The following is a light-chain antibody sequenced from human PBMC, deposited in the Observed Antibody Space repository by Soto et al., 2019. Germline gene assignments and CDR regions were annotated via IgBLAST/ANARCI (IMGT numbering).Light chain of an antibody. V-gene: IGKV3-20*01. CDR3: QLSGSSRRYT. Sequence: DIVLTQSPGTLSLSPGERATLSCRASQSVSGTYLAWYQQKPGQAPRVLIYGASSRAAGIPDRFSGSGSGTDFTLTISRLEPEDFAVYYCQLSGSSRRYTFGQGTKLEIK. J-gene: IGKJ2*01. CDR1: QSVSGTY. CDR2: GAS.